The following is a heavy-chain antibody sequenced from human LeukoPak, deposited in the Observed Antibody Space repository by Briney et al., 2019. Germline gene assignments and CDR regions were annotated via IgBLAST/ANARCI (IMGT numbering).Heavy chain of an antibody. D-gene: IGHD3-9*01. Sequence: GASVKVSCKASGGTFSSYAISWVRQAPGQGLEWMGWINPNSGGTNYAQKFQGWVTMTRDTSISTAYMELSRLRSDDTAVYYCARGDFDQDPPSDYWGQGTLVTVSS. V-gene: IGHV1-2*04. J-gene: IGHJ4*02. CDR2: INPNSGGT. CDR3: ARGDFDQDPPSDY. CDR1: GGTFSSYA.